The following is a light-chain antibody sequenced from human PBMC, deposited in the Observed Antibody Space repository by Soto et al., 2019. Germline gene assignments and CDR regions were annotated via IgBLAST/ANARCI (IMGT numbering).Light chain of an antibody. CDR1: QSVSSD. Sequence: EIVLTQSPATLSLSPGERATLSCRASQSVSSDLAWYQHKPGQAPRLLIYDASNRATSIPARFSGSGSGTDFTLTISSLEPEDLATYFCQHRTNWPLTFGGGTKVGIK. CDR3: QHRTNWPLT. V-gene: IGKV3-11*01. CDR2: DAS. J-gene: IGKJ4*01.